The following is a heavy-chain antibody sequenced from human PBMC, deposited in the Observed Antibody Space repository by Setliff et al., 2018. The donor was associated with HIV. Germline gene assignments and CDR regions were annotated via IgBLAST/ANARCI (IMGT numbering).Heavy chain of an antibody. CDR2: IYYSGNT. D-gene: IGHD3-10*01. CDR3: ATHYGSGSHYNY. J-gene: IGHJ4*02. Sequence: SETLSLTCSVSGASVTSSSYYWGWIRQPPGKGLEWIGSIYYSGNTYSNPSLRSRLSISLDTSKNQFSLELYSVTAADTAVYYCATHYGSGSHYNYWGQGMLVTVSS. CDR1: GASVTSSSYY. V-gene: IGHV4-39*01.